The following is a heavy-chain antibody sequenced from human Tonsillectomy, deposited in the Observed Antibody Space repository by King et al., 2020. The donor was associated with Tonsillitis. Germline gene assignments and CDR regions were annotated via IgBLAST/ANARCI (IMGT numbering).Heavy chain of an antibody. CDR2: LKPDGENT. V-gene: IGHV1-46*01. D-gene: IGHD2-8*01. CDR1: GYTFTSWS. J-gene: IGHJ4*02. CDR3: ARAHPPRYDNGGNYHEIQNFDH. Sequence: QKQLVQSGAEVRRPGASVKVSCKASGYTFTSWSLHWVRQAPGQGLEWIALLKPDGENTRYAQKFQGRVTLTRDTSTSTVFMELSGLRSDDTAVYFCARAHPPRYDNGGNYHEIQNFDHWGQGTLVTVSS.